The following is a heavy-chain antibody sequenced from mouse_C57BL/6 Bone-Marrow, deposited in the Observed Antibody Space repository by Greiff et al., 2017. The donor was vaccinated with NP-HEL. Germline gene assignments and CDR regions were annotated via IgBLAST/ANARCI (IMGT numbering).Heavy chain of an antibody. CDR3: ARRGLLLRY. CDR1: GYTFTSYG. J-gene: IGHJ2*01. Sequence: QVHVKQSGAELARPGASVKLSCKASGYTFTSYGISWVKQRTGQGLEWIGEIYPRSGNTYYNEKFKGKATLTADKSSSTAYMELRSLTSEDSAVYFCARRGLLLRYWGQGTTLTVSS. D-gene: IGHD1-1*01. CDR2: IYPRSGNT. V-gene: IGHV1-81*01.